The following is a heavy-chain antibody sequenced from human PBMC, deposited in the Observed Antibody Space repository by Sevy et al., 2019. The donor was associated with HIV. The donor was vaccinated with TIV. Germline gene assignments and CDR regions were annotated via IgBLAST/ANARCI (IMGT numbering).Heavy chain of an antibody. J-gene: IGHJ5*02. D-gene: IGHD2-8*01. CDR3: ARDSRNGLDP. Sequence: GGSLRLSCVASGFIFSTYGMHWVRQAPGKGLEWVAVIWYDGINKDYADSVKGRFIISRDNSKNTMYLEMDSLRAEDTAVYYCARDSRNGLDPWGQGALVTDSS. CDR2: IWYDGINK. CDR1: GFIFSTYG. V-gene: IGHV3-33*01.